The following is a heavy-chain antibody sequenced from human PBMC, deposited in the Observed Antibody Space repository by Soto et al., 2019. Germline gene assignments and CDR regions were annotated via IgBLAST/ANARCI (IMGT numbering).Heavy chain of an antibody. CDR2: IYHSGST. CDR1: GNSISTTNW. D-gene: IGHD3-22*01. Sequence: PSETLSLTCVVSGNSISTTNWWSWVRQSSGKGLEWIGEIYHSGSTNYNPSLKSRVTISVDKSKNQFSLKLSSVTAADTAVYYCARDVGYHYDGSPSGQFDFWGQGTLVTI. V-gene: IGHV4-4*02. CDR3: ARDVGYHYDGSPSGQFDF. J-gene: IGHJ4*02.